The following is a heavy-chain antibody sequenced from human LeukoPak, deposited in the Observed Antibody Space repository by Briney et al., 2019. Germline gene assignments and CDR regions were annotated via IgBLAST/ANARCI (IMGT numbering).Heavy chain of an antibody. CDR2: IWYDGSNK. J-gene: IGHJ4*02. CDR3: ERDRGGYSSGELDY. CDR1: GLTFSSYG. V-gene: IGHV3-33*01. D-gene: IGHD6-19*01. Sequence: GGSLRLSCAASGLTFSSYGMHWVRQAPGKGLEWVAVIWYDGSNKYYADSVKGRFTISRDNSKNTLYLQMNSLRAEDTAVYYCERDRGGYSSGELDYWGQGTLVTVSS.